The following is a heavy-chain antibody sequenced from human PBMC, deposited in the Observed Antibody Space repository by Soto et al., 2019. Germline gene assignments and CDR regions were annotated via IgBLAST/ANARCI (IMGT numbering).Heavy chain of an antibody. V-gene: IGHV3-15*01. J-gene: IGHJ4*02. D-gene: IGHD3-16*02. CDR1: GFPFSNSG. CDR3: TTFMITFGGVIVISDFDY. Sequence: GSLRLSCAASGFPFSNSGVSWVRQAPGKGLEWVGRIKSKTDGGTTDYAAPVKGRFTISRDDSKNTLYLQMNSLKTEDTAVYYCTTFMITFGGVIVISDFDYWGQGTLVTGSS. CDR2: IKSKTDGGTT.